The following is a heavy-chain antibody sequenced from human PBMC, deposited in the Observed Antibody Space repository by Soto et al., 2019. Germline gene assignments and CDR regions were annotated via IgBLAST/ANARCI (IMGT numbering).Heavy chain of an antibody. CDR3: ARCYCSVGSCYTCWHFDL. CDR2: IGPYNGNT. CDR1: GYTFNNYG. J-gene: IGHJ2*01. V-gene: IGHV1-18*01. D-gene: IGHD2-15*01. Sequence: QVQLVQSGAEVKKPGASVKVSCKASGYTFNNYGISWVRQAPGQGLEWMGWIGPYNGNTDHAQNFQGRVTMTTDTSKNTAYMEMRSLSSDDTALYYCARCYCSVGSCYTCWHFDLWGRGTLVTVSS.